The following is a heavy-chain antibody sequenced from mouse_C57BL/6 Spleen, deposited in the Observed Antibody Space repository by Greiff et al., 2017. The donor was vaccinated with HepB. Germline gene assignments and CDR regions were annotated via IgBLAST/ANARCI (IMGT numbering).Heavy chain of an antibody. Sequence: QVQLQQPGTELVKPGASVKLSCKASGYTFTSYWMHWVTQRPGHGLAWIGNINPSTGGTNYNEKFKSKATLTVDKSSSTAYMQLSSLTSEDSAVYYSAYTTGVADYAMDYWGQGTSVTVSS. V-gene: IGHV1-53*01. CDR1: GYTFTSYW. D-gene: IGHD1-1*01. J-gene: IGHJ4*01. CDR3: AYTTGVADYAMDY. CDR2: INPSTGGT.